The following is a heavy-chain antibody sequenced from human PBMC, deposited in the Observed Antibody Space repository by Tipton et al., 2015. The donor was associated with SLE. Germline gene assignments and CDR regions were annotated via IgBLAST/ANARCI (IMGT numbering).Heavy chain of an antibody. CDR3: AKVRWELPDDY. J-gene: IGHJ4*02. Sequence: LSLTCAASGFTFSSYAMSWVRQAPGKGLEWVSAISGSGGSTYYADSVKGRFTISRDNSKNTLYLQMNSLRAEDTAVYYCAKVRWELPDDYWGQGTLVTVSS. CDR2: ISGSGGST. D-gene: IGHD1-26*01. V-gene: IGHV3-23*01. CDR1: GFTFSSYA.